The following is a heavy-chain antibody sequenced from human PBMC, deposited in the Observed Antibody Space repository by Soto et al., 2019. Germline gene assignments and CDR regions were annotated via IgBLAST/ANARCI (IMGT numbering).Heavy chain of an antibody. D-gene: IGHD3-10*01. Sequence: SETLSLTCGVSGYSIPRGYYWDWIRQPPGKGLEWIGRIYHSGTTSYNPSLKSRVTISVDTSKNQFYLKVNSVTAADTAVYYCARSSLRGVFDPWGQGTLVTVSS. J-gene: IGHJ5*02. CDR2: IYHSGTT. CDR1: GYSIPRGYY. CDR3: ARSSLRGVFDP. V-gene: IGHV4-38-2*01.